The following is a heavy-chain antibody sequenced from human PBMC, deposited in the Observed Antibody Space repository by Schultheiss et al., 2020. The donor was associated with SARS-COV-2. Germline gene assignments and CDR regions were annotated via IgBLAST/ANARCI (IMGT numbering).Heavy chain of an antibody. CDR1: GFTFSSYA. CDR2: ISSSSSYI. J-gene: IGHJ4*02. CDR3: ARDEYCSGGSCYYFDY. V-gene: IGHV3-21*01. D-gene: IGHD2-15*01. Sequence: GESLKISCSASGFTFSSYAMHWVRQAPGKGLEWVSSISSSSSYIYYADSVKGRFTISRDNSKNTLYLQMNSLRAEDTAVYYCARDEYCSGGSCYYFDYWGQGTLVTVSS.